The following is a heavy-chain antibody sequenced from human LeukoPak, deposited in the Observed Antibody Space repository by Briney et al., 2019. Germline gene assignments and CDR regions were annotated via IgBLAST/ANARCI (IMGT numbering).Heavy chain of an antibody. V-gene: IGHV3-53*01. D-gene: IGHD3-10*01. J-gene: IGHJ4*02. CDR2: IYSGGST. Sequence: GGSLRLSCAASGFTVSSNYMSWVRQAPGKGLEWVSVIYSGGSTYYADSVRGRFTISRDKSKNTLYLQMNSLRADDTAVYYCASPVFGGLATRGAFDYWGQGTLVTVSS. CDR1: GFTVSSNY. CDR3: ASPVFGGLATRGAFDY.